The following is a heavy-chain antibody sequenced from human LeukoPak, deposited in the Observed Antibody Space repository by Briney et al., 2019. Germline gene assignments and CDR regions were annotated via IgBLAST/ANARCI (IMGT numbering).Heavy chain of an antibody. CDR2: ISSDGIII. V-gene: IGHV3-64*01. Sequence: GGSLRLSCAASGFTFSTYAMHWVRQAPGQGLDYVSGISSDGIIIHYANSVKGRFTISRDNSKNTLFLQMGSLRAEDMAVHYCARSDCGSTSCYTMSNWGQGTLVTVSS. D-gene: IGHD2-2*02. J-gene: IGHJ4*02. CDR1: GFTFSTYA. CDR3: ARSDCGSTSCYTMSN.